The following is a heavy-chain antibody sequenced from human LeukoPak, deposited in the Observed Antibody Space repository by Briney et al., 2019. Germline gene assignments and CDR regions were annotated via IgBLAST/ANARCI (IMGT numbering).Heavy chain of an antibody. J-gene: IGHJ4*02. CDR1: GFTFNNYA. CDR3: AKGQGYNHGDSIDY. V-gene: IGHV3-23*01. CDR2: INGGSGSS. D-gene: IGHD4-17*01. Sequence: GGSLRLSCAASGFTFNNYAMTWVRQAPGKGLEWVSLINGGSGSSYYTDSVKGRFTVSRDNSKNTLYLQMNSLRDEDTAVYYWAKGQGYNHGDSIDYWGQGTLVTVSS.